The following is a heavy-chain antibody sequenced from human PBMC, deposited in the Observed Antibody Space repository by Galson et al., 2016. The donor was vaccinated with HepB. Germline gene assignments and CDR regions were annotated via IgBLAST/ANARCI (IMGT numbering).Heavy chain of an antibody. D-gene: IGHD1-26*01. V-gene: IGHV4-4*02. CDR3: ARAVGATRLDS. J-gene: IGHJ4*02. Sequence: SETLSLTCAVSGDSVSSPNWWTWVRQPPGKGLEWIGEIYHRGTTHYDPSLKSRVTISLDKSNNQFSLNVTSVTAADTAFYYCARAVGATRLDSWGQGTLVAVAS. CDR2: IYHRGTT. CDR1: GDSVSSPNW.